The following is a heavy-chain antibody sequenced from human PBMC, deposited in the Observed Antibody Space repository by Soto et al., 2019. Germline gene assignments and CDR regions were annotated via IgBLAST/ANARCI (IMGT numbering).Heavy chain of an antibody. J-gene: IGHJ4*02. CDR1: GYTFTNFG. CDR2: ISAYNGNT. CDR3: ARGGTPIAY. Sequence: QVQLVQSGAEVKKPGASVKVSCKASGYTFTNFGISWVRQAPGQGLEWMGWISAYNGNTNYAQNFQGRVTMTTATPTSTAYMELRSLRSADTAVYYCARGGTPIAYWGQGTLVTVSS. V-gene: IGHV1-18*01. D-gene: IGHD3-16*01.